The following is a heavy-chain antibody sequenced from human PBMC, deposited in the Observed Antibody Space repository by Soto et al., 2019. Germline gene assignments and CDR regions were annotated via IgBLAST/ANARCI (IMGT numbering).Heavy chain of an antibody. CDR1: GYTFNSYG. CDR3: ARESPPADY. V-gene: IGHV1-18*01. CDR2: ISAYNGNT. J-gene: IGHJ4*02. Sequence: QVQLVQSGAEVKKPGASVKVSCKASGYTFNSYGISWVRQAPGQGLEWMGWISAYNGNTNYAQKLQGRVTLPTDTSTSTDYKELRSLRSDDTAVYYCARESPPADYWAQGNLVTVSS.